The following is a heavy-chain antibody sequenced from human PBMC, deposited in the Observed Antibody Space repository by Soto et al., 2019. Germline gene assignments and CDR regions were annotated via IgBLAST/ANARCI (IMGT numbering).Heavy chain of an antibody. CDR2: SRSKADNYIT. D-gene: IGHD4-4*01. J-gene: IGHJ4*02. CDR3: ARDSPSCRANYCYFDY. V-gene: IGHV3-72*01. Sequence: GGSLRLSCAASGFTFSDHFMNWVRQAPGKGLEWVGRSRSKADNYITEYAASVKGRFSISRDDSKNSLYLQMNSLKIEDTAVYFCARDSPSCRANYCYFDYWGKGTLVTVSS. CDR1: GFTFSDHF.